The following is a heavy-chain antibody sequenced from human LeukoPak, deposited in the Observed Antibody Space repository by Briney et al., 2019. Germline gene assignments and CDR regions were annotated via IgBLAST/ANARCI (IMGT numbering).Heavy chain of an antibody. CDR1: GFTFSNFG. CDR3: ASHYGSGSNNWLDP. V-gene: IGHV3-23*01. J-gene: IGHJ5*02. CDR2: ISQSGDAT. Sequence: AGGSLRLSCLPSGFTFSNFGMSWVRHTARGGLELVAAISQSGDATFYGDSVQGRFNISRENSKNKLYLQMNSLGADDTAVYYCASHYGSGSNNWLDPWGNGTLVTVSS. D-gene: IGHD3-10*01.